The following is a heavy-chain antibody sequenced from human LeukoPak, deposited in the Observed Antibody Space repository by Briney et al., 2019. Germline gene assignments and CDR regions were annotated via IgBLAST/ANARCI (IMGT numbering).Heavy chain of an antibody. J-gene: IGHJ3*02. V-gene: IGHV1-8*03. Sequence: ASVKVSCKASGYTFTASGLCWVRQAAGQGLEWMGYMNPNSGNTGYAQKFQGRLTITTDASISTAYMELSSLRSDDTAVYYCAREGLDIWGQGTMVTVSS. CDR2: MNPNSGNT. D-gene: IGHD2-21*01. CDR1: GYTFTASG. CDR3: AREGLDI.